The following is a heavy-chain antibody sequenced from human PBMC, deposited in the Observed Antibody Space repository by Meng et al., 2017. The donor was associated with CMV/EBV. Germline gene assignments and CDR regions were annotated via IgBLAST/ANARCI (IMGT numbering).Heavy chain of an antibody. V-gene: IGHV4-39*07. Sequence: GPLRLSCTVSGGSISSSSYYWGWIRQPPGKGLEWIGSIYYSGSIYYNPSLKSRVTISLDTSKNQFSLKLSSVTAADTAVYYCARAVLFYSNYFDYWGQGTLVTVSS. CDR2: IYYSGSI. D-gene: IGHD4-11*01. CDR1: GGSISSSSYY. J-gene: IGHJ4*02. CDR3: ARAVLFYSNYFDY.